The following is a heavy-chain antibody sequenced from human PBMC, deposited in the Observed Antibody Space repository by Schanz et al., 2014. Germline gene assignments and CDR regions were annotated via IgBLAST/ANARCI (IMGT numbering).Heavy chain of an antibody. CDR1: GIIVSSDY. D-gene: IGHD3-3*01. Sequence: VHLVESGGGLIQPGGSLRISCAASGIIVSSDYMSWVRQAPGKGLEWVAYIKHDGSEKYHVDSVKGRFTISRDNAKNSLYLQMNSLTAEDTAVYYCARGVRIDYWGQGTLVTVSS. J-gene: IGHJ4*02. V-gene: IGHV3-7*01. CDR3: ARGVRIDY. CDR2: IKHDGSEK.